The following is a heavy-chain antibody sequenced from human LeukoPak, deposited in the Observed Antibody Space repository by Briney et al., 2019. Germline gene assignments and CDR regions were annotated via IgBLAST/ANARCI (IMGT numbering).Heavy chain of an antibody. V-gene: IGHV3-30*02. CDR2: IRYDGSKK. CDR1: GFTFSSYG. D-gene: IGHD2-21*02. CDR3: AKDWPAYCGADCYSYFDY. Sequence: PGGSLRLSCTASGFTFSSYGMHCVRQAPGKGLEWVAFIRYDGSKKYADSVKDRLTITRDNSKNTLYLQMNSRMADDAAVYYCAKDWPAYCGADCYSYFDYWGQGTLVTVSS. J-gene: IGHJ4*02.